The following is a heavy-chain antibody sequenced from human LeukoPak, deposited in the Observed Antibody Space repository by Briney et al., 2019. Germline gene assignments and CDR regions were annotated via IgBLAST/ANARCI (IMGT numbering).Heavy chain of an antibody. CDR2: TYYRSKWNT. CDR3: ARDPDSSYEWGPFDP. Sequence: SQTLSLTCAISGDSVSSNSASWNWIRQSPSRGLEWLGRTYYRSKWNTDYAVSVKGRITINPDTSKNQYSLYLNSVTPEDTAVYYCARDPDSSYEWGPFDPWGQGTLVTVSS. CDR1: GDSVSSNSAS. J-gene: IGHJ5*02. D-gene: IGHD1-26*01. V-gene: IGHV6-1*01.